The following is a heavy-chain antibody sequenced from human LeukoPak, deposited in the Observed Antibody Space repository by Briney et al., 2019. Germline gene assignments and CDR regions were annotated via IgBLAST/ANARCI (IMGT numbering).Heavy chain of an antibody. CDR1: GYTLTELS. Sequence: ASVKVSCKVSGYTLTELSMHWARQAPGKGLEWMGGFDPEDGEAIYAQKFQGRVTMTEDTSTDTAYMELSSLRSEDTAVYYCATSPTYYDSTTPYYYYGMDVWGQGTTVTVSS. CDR2: FDPEDGEA. CDR3: ATSPTYYDSTTPYYYYGMDV. J-gene: IGHJ6*02. D-gene: IGHD3-3*01. V-gene: IGHV1-24*01.